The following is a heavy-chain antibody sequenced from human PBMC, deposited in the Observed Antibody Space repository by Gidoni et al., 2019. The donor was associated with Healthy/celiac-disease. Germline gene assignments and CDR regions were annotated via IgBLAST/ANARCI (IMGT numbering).Heavy chain of an antibody. D-gene: IGHD6-19*01. J-gene: IGHJ4*02. V-gene: IGHV2-5*02. CDR3: AHIREGGSGWSYFDY. Sequence: QITLKESGPTLVKPTQTLTLTCTFSGFSLSTSGVGVGWIRQPPGKALEWLALIYWDDDKRYSPSLKSRLTITKDTSKNQVVLTMTNMDPVDTATYYCAHIREGGSGWSYFDYWGQGTLVTVSS. CDR1: GFSLSTSGVG. CDR2: IYWDDDK.